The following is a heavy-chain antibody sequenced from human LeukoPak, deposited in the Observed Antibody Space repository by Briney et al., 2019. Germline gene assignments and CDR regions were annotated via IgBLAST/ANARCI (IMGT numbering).Heavy chain of an antibody. J-gene: IGHJ4*02. CDR3: ARDLWSGYLSFDY. Sequence: GGSLRLSCAASGFIVSSNYMSWVRQAPGKGLEWVSVIYSGGSTYYADSVKGRFTISRDNSKNTIYLQMNSLRAEDTAVYYCARDLWSGYLSFDYWGQGTLVTVSS. D-gene: IGHD3-3*01. V-gene: IGHV3-53*01. CDR2: IYSGGST. CDR1: GFIVSSNY.